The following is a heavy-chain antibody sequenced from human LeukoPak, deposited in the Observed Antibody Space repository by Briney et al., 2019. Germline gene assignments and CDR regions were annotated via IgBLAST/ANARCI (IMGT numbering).Heavy chain of an antibody. D-gene: IGHD3-3*01. J-gene: IGHJ3*02. Sequence: SQTLSLTCTVSGGSISSGGYYWSWIRQHPGKGLEWIGYIYYSGSTYYNPSLKSRVTISVDTSKNQFSLKLSSVTAADTAVYYCARGADVLRFLEWLFSAFDIWGQGTMVTVSS. CDR1: GGSISSGGYY. V-gene: IGHV4-31*03. CDR2: IYYSGST. CDR3: ARGADVLRFLEWLFSAFDI.